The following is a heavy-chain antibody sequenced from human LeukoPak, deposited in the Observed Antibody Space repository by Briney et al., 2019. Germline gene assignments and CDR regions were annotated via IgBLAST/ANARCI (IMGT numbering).Heavy chain of an antibody. Sequence: APVKVSCKASGYSLTNYYMHWVRQAPGQGLEWMGIINPSGGSTTNAQKFQGRVTMTRDTSTTTVYMELSSLRSDDTAMYYCARDERDVVVVPGAMPYWGQGTLVTVSS. J-gene: IGHJ4*02. CDR2: INPSGGST. CDR1: GYSLTNYY. CDR3: ARDERDVVVVPGAMPY. V-gene: IGHV1-46*01. D-gene: IGHD2-2*01.